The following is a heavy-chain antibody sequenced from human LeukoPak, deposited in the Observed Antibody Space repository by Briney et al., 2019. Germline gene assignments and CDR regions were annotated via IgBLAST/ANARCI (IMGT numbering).Heavy chain of an antibody. V-gene: IGHV3-7*01. D-gene: IGHD3-10*01. CDR1: GFTFSNYW. CDR2: IKQDGGEK. CDR3: TTNYYGSGSSQNFDY. Sequence: GGSLRLSCTASGFTFSNYWMTWVRQAPGKGLEWVANIKQDGGEKYYVDSVKGRFTISRDNAKNSLYLQMNSLRAEDTAVYYCTTNYYGSGSSQNFDYWGQGTLVTVSS. J-gene: IGHJ4*02.